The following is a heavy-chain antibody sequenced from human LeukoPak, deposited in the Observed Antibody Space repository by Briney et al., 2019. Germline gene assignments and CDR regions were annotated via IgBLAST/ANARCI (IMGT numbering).Heavy chain of an antibody. J-gene: IGHJ1*01. CDR1: GYTFTSYY. Sequence: ASVKVSCKASGYTFTSYYMHWVRQAPGQGPEWMAIINPSGGSTSYAQKFQGRVTMTRDTSTSTVYMELSSLRSEDTAVYYCARALDYGGNSEYFQHWGQGTLVTVSS. CDR2: INPSGGST. CDR3: ARALDYGGNSEYFQH. V-gene: IGHV1-46*01. D-gene: IGHD4-23*01.